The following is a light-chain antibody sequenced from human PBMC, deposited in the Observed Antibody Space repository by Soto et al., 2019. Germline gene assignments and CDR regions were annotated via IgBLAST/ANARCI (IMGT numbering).Light chain of an antibody. J-gene: IGKJ4*01. V-gene: IGKV1-6*01. CDR2: AAS. CDR3: LQDYNYPLT. CDR1: QDIRSD. Sequence: IQMTQSPSSLSAAVGDRVTITCRASQDIRSDLGWYQQRPGKAPKLLIYAASSLQSGVPSRFSGSGSGTDFTLTISSLQPEDFATYYCLQDYNYPLTFGGGTKVDIK.